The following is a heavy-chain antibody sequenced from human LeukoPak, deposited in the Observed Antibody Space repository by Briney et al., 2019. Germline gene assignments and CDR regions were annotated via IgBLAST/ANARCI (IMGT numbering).Heavy chain of an antibody. CDR2: IIPIFGTA. Sequence: SVKVSCKASGGTFSSYAISWVRQAPGQGLEWMGGIIPIFGTANYAQKFQGRVTITADESTSTAYMELSSLRSEDTAVYYCARDRIAAAGSAFDIWGQGTMVTVSS. D-gene: IGHD6-13*01. V-gene: IGHV1-69*13. J-gene: IGHJ3*02. CDR3: ARDRIAAAGSAFDI. CDR1: GGTFSSYA.